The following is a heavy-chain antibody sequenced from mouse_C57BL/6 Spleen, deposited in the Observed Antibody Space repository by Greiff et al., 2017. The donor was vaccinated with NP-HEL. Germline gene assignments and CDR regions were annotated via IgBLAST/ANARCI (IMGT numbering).Heavy chain of an antibody. Sequence: QVQLQQSGPELVKPGASVKISCKASGYSFTSYYIHWVKQRPGQGLEWIGWIYPGSGNTKYNEKFKGKATLTADTSSSTAYMQLSSLTSEDSAVYYCARGRVYYGSTYFDVWGTGTTVTVSS. D-gene: IGHD1-1*01. V-gene: IGHV1-66*01. J-gene: IGHJ1*03. CDR2: IYPGSGNT. CDR3: ARGRVYYGSTYFDV. CDR1: GYSFTSYY.